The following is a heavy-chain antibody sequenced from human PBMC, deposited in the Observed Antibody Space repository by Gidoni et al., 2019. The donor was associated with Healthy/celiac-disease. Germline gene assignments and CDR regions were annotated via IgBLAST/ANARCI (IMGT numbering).Heavy chain of an antibody. V-gene: IGHV1-2*06. Sequence: QVQLVQSGAEVKKPGASVKVSCKASGYTFTGYYMHWVRQAPGQGLERMGRINPNSGGTNDAQKFQGRVTMTRDTSISTAYMELSRLRSDDTAVYYCARVGEPVATSPDAFDIWGQGTMVTVSS. D-gene: IGHD5-12*01. J-gene: IGHJ3*02. CDR1: GYTFTGYY. CDR3: ARVGEPVATSPDAFDI. CDR2: INPNSGGT.